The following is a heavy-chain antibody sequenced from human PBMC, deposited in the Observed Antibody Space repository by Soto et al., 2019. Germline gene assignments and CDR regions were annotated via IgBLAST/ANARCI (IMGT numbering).Heavy chain of an antibody. CDR3: AKDQSYYYDSSGSRAEY. CDR2: IVANGGST. J-gene: IGHJ4*02. D-gene: IGHD3-22*01. V-gene: IGHV3-23*01. CDR1: GFTFKNYA. Sequence: DVQLLESGGGLVQPGGSLRLSCAASGFTFKNYAMTWVGQAPGKGLEWVSGIVANGGSTDYADSVKGRFTISRDNSKNMLYLQMKSLRVDDTAVYYCAKDQSYYYDSSGSRAEYWGQGTLVTVSS.